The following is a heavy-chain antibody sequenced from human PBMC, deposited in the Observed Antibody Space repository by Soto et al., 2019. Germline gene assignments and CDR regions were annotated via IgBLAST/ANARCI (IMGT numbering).Heavy chain of an antibody. D-gene: IGHD6-19*01. CDR3: ASGVAAVEFDY. CDR1: GFTVSSNY. V-gene: IGHV3-66*01. Sequence: EVQLVESGGGLVQPGGSLRLSCAASGFTVSSNYMSWVRQAPGKGLEWVSVIYSGGSTYYADSVKGRFTISRDNSKNTLYLQMNILRAEDTAVYYCASGVAAVEFDYWGQGTLVTVSS. CDR2: IYSGGST. J-gene: IGHJ4*02.